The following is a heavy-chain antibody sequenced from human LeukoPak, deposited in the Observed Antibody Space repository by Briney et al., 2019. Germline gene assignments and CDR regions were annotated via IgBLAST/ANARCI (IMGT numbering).Heavy chain of an antibody. J-gene: IGHJ4*02. Sequence: GGSLRLSCAASGFTFSDYGIHWVRQAPGQGLEWVALIWHDGSKKYYADSVKGRFTISRDNTKNTLYLQLNSLRADDTAVYYCARAHSSSSPFDLRGQGTLVTVSS. V-gene: IGHV3-33*01. CDR2: IWHDGSKK. D-gene: IGHD6-6*01. CDR1: GFTFSDYG. CDR3: ARAHSSSSPFDL.